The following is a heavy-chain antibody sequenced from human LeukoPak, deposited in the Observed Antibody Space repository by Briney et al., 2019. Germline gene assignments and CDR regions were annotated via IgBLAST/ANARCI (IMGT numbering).Heavy chain of an antibody. Sequence: ASVKVSRKASGYTLTSYDINWVRQATGQGLERLGRININSGNTDYAQKFQGRVTMTRNTSISTVYMELSSLRSEDTAVYYCSRGLLQFWNGYTADVFDIWGQGTMVTVSS. V-gene: IGHV1-8*01. D-gene: IGHD3-3*01. J-gene: IGHJ3*02. CDR1: GYTLTSYD. CDR3: SRGLLQFWNGYTADVFDI. CDR2: ININSGNT.